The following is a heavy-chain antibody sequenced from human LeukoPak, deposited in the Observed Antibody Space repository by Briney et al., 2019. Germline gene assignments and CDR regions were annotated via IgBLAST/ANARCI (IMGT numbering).Heavy chain of an antibody. V-gene: IGHV1-2*02. CDR3: ARDRWYYDFWSGYYSYYYYYYMDV. CDR1: GYTFTGYY. Sequence: ASVKVSCKASGYTFTGYYMHWVRQAPGQGFEWMGWINPNSGGTNYAQKFQGRVTMTRDTSISTAYMELSRLRSDDTAVYYCARDRWYYDFWSGYYSYYYYYYMDVWGKGTTVTVSS. J-gene: IGHJ6*03. D-gene: IGHD3-3*01. CDR2: INPNSGGT.